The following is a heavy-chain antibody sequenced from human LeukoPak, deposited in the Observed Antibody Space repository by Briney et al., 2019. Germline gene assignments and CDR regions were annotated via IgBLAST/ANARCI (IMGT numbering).Heavy chain of an antibody. D-gene: IGHD4-17*01. CDR3: ARAAVTTSRYFQH. Sequence: SETLSLTCTVSGGSISNYYWSWIRPPPGKGLEWIGYIYNSGHTNYNPSLKTRVTISEDTSKNQLSLKLSSVTAADTAVYYCARAAVTTSRYFQHWGQGTLVTVSS. CDR2: IYNSGHT. J-gene: IGHJ1*01. V-gene: IGHV4-59*01. CDR1: GGSISNYY.